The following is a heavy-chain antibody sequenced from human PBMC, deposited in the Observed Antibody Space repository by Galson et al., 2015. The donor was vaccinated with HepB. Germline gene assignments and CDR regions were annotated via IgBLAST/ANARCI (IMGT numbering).Heavy chain of an antibody. CDR3: ARQETVFAPLRAAAGTPDY. CDR2: IDPSDSYT. CDR1: GYSFTSYW. D-gene: IGHD6-13*01. V-gene: IGHV5-10-1*01. J-gene: IGHJ4*02. Sequence: QSGAEVKKPGESLRISCKGSGYSFTSYWISWVRQMPGKGLEWMGRIDPSDSYTNYSPSFQGHVTISADKSISTAYLQWSSLKASDTAMYYCARQETVFAPLRAAAGTPDYWGQGTLVTVSS.